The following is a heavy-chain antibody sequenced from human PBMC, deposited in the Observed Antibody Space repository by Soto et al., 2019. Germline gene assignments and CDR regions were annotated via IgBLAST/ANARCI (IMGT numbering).Heavy chain of an antibody. CDR1: GHTLASYD. Sequence: QVQLVQSGAEVRKPGASVKVSCKASGHTLASYDINRVRQATGQGLEWMGWMTPDSGDTGYAQKFQGRVTMTWDNSITTAYVELSRLRSDDTAVYYCARDPLYGWFVSWGQGTLVTVSS. D-gene: IGHD2-8*01. CDR3: ARDPLYGWFVS. CDR2: MTPDSGDT. J-gene: IGHJ5*01. V-gene: IGHV1-8*01.